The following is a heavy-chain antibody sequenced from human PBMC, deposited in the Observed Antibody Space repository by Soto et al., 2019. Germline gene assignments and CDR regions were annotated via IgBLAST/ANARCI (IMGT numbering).Heavy chain of an antibody. CDR2: ISSDGTTT. J-gene: IGHJ4*02. Sequence: EVQLVESGGGLVQSGGSLGLSCVASGFSFRSYWMHWVRQAPGKGLVWVARISSDGTTTTYADSANGRFTDSRDNAANTLYLQSSSLRAEDTAVYYCARKYYGVLTGYYNDYWGQGTLVTVSS. D-gene: IGHD3-9*01. CDR1: GFSFRSYW. CDR3: ARKYYGVLTGYYNDY. V-gene: IGHV3-74*01.